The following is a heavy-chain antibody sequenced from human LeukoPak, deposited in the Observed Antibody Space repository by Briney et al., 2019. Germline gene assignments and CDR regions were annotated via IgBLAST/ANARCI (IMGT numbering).Heavy chain of an antibody. CDR1: GYTFTDCY. Sequence: ASVKVSCKASGYTFTDCYLNWVRQAPGQGLEWMGWINPDSGGTTYAQKFQGRVTMTRDTSISTVHMELSRLRSDDTAVYYCARGVAAAGFNFDYWGQGTLVTVSS. V-gene: IGHV1-2*02. CDR2: INPDSGGT. D-gene: IGHD6-13*01. J-gene: IGHJ4*02. CDR3: ARGVAAAGFNFDY.